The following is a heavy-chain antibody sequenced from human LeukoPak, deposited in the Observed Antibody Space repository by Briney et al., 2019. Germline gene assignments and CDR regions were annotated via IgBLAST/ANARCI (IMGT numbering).Heavy chain of an antibody. V-gene: IGHV3-30*04. D-gene: IGHD1-26*01. J-gene: IGHJ4*02. CDR3: ARHGEVGATFDY. Sequence: GGSLRLSCAASGFTFSSYAMYWVRQAPGKGLEWVAVISYDGSDKFYADSVKGRFTISRDSSKNTLYLQMNSLRPEDTAVYYCARHGEVGATFDYWGQGTLVTVSS. CDR1: GFTFSSYA. CDR2: ISYDGSDK.